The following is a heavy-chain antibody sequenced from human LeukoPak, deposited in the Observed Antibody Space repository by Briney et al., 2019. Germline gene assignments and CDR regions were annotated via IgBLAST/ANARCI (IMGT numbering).Heavy chain of an antibody. CDR3: AKDSYYYDSSGYD. CDR2: ISGSGGST. J-gene: IGHJ4*02. V-gene: IGHV3-23*01. CDR1: GFTFSSYA. Sequence: GGSLRLSCAASGFTFSSYAMSWVRQAPGKGLEWVSAISGSGGSTYYADSVKGRFTISRDNSKNTLYLQMNSLRAQDTAVYYCAKDSYYYDSSGYDWGQGTLVTVSS. D-gene: IGHD3-22*01.